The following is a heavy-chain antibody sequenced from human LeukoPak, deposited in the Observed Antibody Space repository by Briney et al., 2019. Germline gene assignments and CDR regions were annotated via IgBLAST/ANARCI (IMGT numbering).Heavy chain of an antibody. V-gene: IGHV1-24*01. D-gene: IGHD1-26*01. CDR1: GYTFTLYG. Sequence: GASVKVSCKASGYTFTLYGITWVRQAPGKGLEWMGGFDPEDGETIYAQKFQGRVTMTEDTSTDTAYMELSSLRSEDTAVYYCATGPSGSYPNFDYWGQGTLVTVSS. CDR3: ATGPSGSYPNFDY. J-gene: IGHJ4*02. CDR2: FDPEDGET.